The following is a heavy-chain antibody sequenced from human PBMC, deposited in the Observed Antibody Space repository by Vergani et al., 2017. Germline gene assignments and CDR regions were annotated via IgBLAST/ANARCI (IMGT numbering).Heavy chain of an antibody. D-gene: IGHD5-18*01. CDR2: ISWNGGNI. J-gene: IGHJ4*02. Sequence: EVQLVESGGVLVQPGRSLRLSCAASGFTFDDYAMHLVRQAPGKGLEWVSGISWNGGNIGYADTVKGRFTISRDNAKNSLYLQMNSLRAEDMAFYYCTKDGGGVGYTYGYFGSWGQGTLVTVSS. CDR1: GFTFDDYA. CDR3: TKDGGGVGYTYGYFGS. V-gene: IGHV3-9*03.